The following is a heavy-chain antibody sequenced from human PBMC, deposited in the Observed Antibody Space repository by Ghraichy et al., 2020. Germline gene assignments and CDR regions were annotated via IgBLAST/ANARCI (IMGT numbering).Heavy chain of an antibody. CDR3: ARDSRGDQRPRGWFDP. CDR2: ISYDGSNK. CDR1: GFTFSSYA. Sequence: LSLTCTASGFTFSSYAMHWVRQAPVKGLEWVAVISYDGSNKYYADSVKGRFTISRDNSKNTLYLQMNSLRAEDTAVYYCARDSRGDQRPRGWFDPWGQGTLVTVSS. V-gene: IGHV3-30*04. D-gene: IGHD7-27*01. J-gene: IGHJ5*02.